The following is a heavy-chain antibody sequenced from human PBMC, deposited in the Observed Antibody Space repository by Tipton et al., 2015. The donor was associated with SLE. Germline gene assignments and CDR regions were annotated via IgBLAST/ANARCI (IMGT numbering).Heavy chain of an antibody. J-gene: IGHJ3*01. CDR2: IDDSGRT. D-gene: IGHD3-9*01. CDR1: GEPFDTYY. V-gene: IGHV4-34*01. CDR3: AGSLRYFDWRDAFDV. Sequence: TLSLTCAVFGEPFDTYYWTWFRQPPGQGLEWIGEIDDSGRTNCNSSLKSRVTISIDTSKKQFSLRVNSVTAADTAVYYCAGSLRYFDWRDAFDVWGQGTMVIVSS.